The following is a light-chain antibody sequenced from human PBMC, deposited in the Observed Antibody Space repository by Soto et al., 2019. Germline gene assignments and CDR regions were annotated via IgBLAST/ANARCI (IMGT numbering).Light chain of an antibody. Sequence: DIQMTQSPSSLSASVGDRVTITCRASQSITNFLNWYQQKPGKAPKLLIYAASSLQSGVPSRFSGSGSWTDFTLTISSLQPEDFATYYCQQNYSPPPMTFGQGTRLEIK. CDR1: QSITNF. V-gene: IGKV1-39*01. CDR2: AAS. J-gene: IGKJ5*01. CDR3: QQNYSPPPMT.